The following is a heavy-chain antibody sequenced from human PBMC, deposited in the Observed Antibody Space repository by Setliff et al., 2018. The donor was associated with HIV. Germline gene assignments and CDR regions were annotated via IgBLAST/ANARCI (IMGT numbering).Heavy chain of an antibody. D-gene: IGHD2-21*01. CDR1: GYTFTSYA. V-gene: IGHV1-3*01. CDR2: INAGNGNT. J-gene: IGHJ4*02. Sequence: ASVKVSCKASGYTFTSYAMHWVRQAPGQRLEWMGWINAGNGNTKYSQTFQGRVTITRDTSASTAYMELRSLRSEDTAVYYCARPYSPYFLLMASDYFDYWGQGTLVTVSS. CDR3: ARPYSPYFLLMASDYFDY.